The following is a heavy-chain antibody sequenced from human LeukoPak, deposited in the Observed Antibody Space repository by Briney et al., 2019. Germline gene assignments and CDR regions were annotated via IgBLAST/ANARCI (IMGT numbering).Heavy chain of an antibody. Sequence: PGGSLRLSCEASGFTFRNYDMHWVRQAPGKGLEWVAVISRDGTNKYYADSVKGRFTISRDNSKNTVYLQMNSQSAEDTAVYYCARDQTAGYSDYWGQGTLVTASS. CDR1: GFTFRNYD. J-gene: IGHJ4*02. V-gene: IGHV3-30*03. D-gene: IGHD3-22*01. CDR2: ISRDGTNK. CDR3: ARDQTAGYSDY.